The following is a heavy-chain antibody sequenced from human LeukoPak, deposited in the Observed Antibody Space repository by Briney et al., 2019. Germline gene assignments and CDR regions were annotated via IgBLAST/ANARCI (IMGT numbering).Heavy chain of an antibody. J-gene: IGHJ4*02. V-gene: IGHV4-59*11. Sequence: PSETLSLTCTVSGASISTHYWSWIRQPPEKGPEWIGDFYLSGSTNYNPSLKSRATISGDTSKNQFSLNLRSVTAADTAVYYCARAGGIATAHLDLDHWGRGTLVTVSS. CDR3: ARAGGIATAHLDLDH. CDR1: GASISTHY. D-gene: IGHD6-13*01. CDR2: FYLSGST.